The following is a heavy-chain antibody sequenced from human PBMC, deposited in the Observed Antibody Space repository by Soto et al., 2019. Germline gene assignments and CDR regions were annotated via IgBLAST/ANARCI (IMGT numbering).Heavy chain of an antibody. D-gene: IGHD2-2*01. CDR3: ARDLLSCSSTSCYSGGTTDY. Sequence: QVQLVESGGGLVKPGGSLRLSCAASGVTFSDYYMSWIRQAPGKGLEWVSYISSSGSTIYYADSVKGRFTISRDNAKNSLYLQMNSLRAEDTAVYYCARDLLSCSSTSCYSGGTTDYWGQGTLVTVSS. J-gene: IGHJ4*02. CDR2: ISSSGSTI. V-gene: IGHV3-11*01. CDR1: GVTFSDYY.